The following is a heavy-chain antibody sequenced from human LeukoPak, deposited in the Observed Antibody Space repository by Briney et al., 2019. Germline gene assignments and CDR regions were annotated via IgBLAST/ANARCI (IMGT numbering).Heavy chain of an antibody. D-gene: IGHD3-10*01. Sequence: PGGSLRLSCAASGFTFSSYEMKWVREAPGEGLEWVSYISSSGSTIYYADSVKGRFAISRDNAKNSLYLQMNSLRAEDTAVYYCARGAGPITMVREVTTFDYWGQGTLVTVSS. J-gene: IGHJ4*02. CDR1: GFTFSSYE. CDR3: ARGAGPITMVREVTTFDY. CDR2: ISSSGSTI. V-gene: IGHV3-48*03.